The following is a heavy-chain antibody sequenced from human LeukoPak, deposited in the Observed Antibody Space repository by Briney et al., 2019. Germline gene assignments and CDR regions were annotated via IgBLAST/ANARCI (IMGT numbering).Heavy chain of an antibody. CDR1: GDSISSGDYY. Sequence: SQTLSLTRTVSGDSISSGDYYWSWIRQPAGKGLEWIGRISSSGSTNYNPSLKSRVTISVDTSKNQFSLKLSSVTAADTAVYYCASHTLNYYDILTGPGHFDYWGQGTLVTVSS. CDR3: ASHTLNYYDILTGPGHFDY. D-gene: IGHD3-9*01. CDR2: ISSSGST. J-gene: IGHJ4*02. V-gene: IGHV4-61*02.